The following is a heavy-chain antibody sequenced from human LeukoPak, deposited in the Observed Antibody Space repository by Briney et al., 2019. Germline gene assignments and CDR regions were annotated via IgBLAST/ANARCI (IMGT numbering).Heavy chain of an antibody. CDR2: IYHSGST. V-gene: IGHV4-30-2*01. J-gene: IGHJ6*02. Sequence: SETLSLTCAVSGGSISSGGYSWSWIRQPPGKGLEWIGYIYHSGSTYYNPSLKSRVTISVDRSKNQFSLKLSSVTAADTAVYYCARGSSTSDYYYGMDVWGQGTTVTVSS. D-gene: IGHD2-2*01. CDR1: GGSISSGGYS. CDR3: ARGSSTSDYYYGMDV.